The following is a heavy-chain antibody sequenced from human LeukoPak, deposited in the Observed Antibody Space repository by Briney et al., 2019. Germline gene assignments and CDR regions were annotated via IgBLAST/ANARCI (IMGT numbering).Heavy chain of an antibody. CDR3: ARHGVSGKYNKNIRGASLTFWPYIDY. J-gene: IGHJ4*02. V-gene: IGHV4-39*01. Sequence: PSKTLSLTCTVSGGSINSDSFYCGWIRQPPEKGLEWIGSIHYSGSTSYNPSLKSRVTISVDTSKNQFSLKLSSVTAADTAVYYCARHGVSGKYNKNIRGASLTFWPYIDYWGQGALVIVSS. CDR1: GGSINSDSFY. CDR2: IHYSGST. D-gene: IGHD3-10*01.